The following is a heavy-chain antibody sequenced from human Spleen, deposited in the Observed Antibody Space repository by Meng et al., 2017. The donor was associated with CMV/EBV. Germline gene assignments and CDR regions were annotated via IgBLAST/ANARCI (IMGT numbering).Heavy chain of an antibody. Sequence: KVSCKGSGYSFTSYWIGWVRQMPGKGLEWMGIIYPGDSDTRYSPSFQGQVTISADKSISTAYLQWSSLKASDTAMYYCARHTPSVLYYYGMDVWGQGTTVTVSS. V-gene: IGHV5-51*01. CDR3: ARHTPSVLYYYGMDV. D-gene: IGHD1-1*01. J-gene: IGHJ6*02. CDR2: IYPGDSDT. CDR1: GYSFTSYW.